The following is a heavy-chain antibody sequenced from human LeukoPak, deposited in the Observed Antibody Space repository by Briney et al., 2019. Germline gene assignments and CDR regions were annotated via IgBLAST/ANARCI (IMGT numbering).Heavy chain of an antibody. D-gene: IGHD5-18*01. CDR3: ARDLFPWTQPDS. CDR1: GFTFSSCW. CDR2: IKSDGSST. J-gene: IGHJ4*02. Sequence: GGSLRLSCAASGFTFSSCWMHWVRKAPGRGLVWVSRIKSDGSSTNYADSVKGRFTISRDNAKNTLYLQMNSLRADDTAIYYCARDLFPWTQPDSWGQGTLVTVSS. V-gene: IGHV3-74*01.